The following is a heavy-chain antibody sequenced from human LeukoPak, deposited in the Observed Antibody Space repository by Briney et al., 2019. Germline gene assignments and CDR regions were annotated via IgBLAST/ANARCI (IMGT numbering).Heavy chain of an antibody. J-gene: IGHJ4*02. CDR1: GFIFSTYG. CDR3: ARDNHHSLWFGELVY. Sequence: GGSLRLSCAASGFIFSTYGMHWVRQAPGKGLEWVAFIRYDGTNKYYADSVKGRFTISRDNSKNTLYLQMNSLRAEDTAVYYCARDNHHSLWFGELVYWGQGTLVTVSS. V-gene: IGHV3-30*02. CDR2: IRYDGTNK. D-gene: IGHD3-10*01.